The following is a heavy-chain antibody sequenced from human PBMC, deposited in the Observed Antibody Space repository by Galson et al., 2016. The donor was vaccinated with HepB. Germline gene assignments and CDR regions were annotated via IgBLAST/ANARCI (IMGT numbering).Heavy chain of an antibody. D-gene: IGHD3-22*01. J-gene: IGHJ2*01. CDR1: GFTFSTYT. CDR3: AREAFYYDT. CDR2: TSICSSYI. V-gene: IGHV3-21*01. Sequence: SLRLSCAASGFTFSTYTMNWVRQAPGKGLEWVSSTSICSSYIYYADSVKGRFTISRDNAKNSLYLQMNSLRGKDTAVYYCAREAFYYDTWGRGTLVTVSS.